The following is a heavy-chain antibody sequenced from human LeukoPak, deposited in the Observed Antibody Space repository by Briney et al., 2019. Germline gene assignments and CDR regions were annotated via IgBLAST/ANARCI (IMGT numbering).Heavy chain of an antibody. CDR2: IYPGDSDT. CDR3: ARSTGYAFSYIDF. V-gene: IGHV5-51*01. J-gene: IGHJ4*02. Sequence: KLGESLKISCKASGYSFTSYWIDWVRQVPGKGPEWMGIIYPGDSDTRYNPSFQGQVTISVDKSIATAYLQWSSLKASDTAIYYCARSTGYAFSYIDFWAQGTLVTVSS. CDR1: GYSFTSYW. D-gene: IGHD1-1*01.